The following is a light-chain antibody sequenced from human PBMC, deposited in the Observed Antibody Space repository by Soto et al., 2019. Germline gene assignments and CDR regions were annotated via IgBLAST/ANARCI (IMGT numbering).Light chain of an antibody. V-gene: IGKV3-11*01. CDR1: QSVTSY. J-gene: IGKJ2*01. CDR2: DAS. Sequence: EIALTQSPATLSLPPGERATLSCRASQSVTSYLAWYQQKPGQASRLLVYDASNRSTGIPARFSGSGSGTDFTLTISSLEPEDFAVYYCQQRSNWPPYTLGQGTKLEI. CDR3: QQRSNWPPYT.